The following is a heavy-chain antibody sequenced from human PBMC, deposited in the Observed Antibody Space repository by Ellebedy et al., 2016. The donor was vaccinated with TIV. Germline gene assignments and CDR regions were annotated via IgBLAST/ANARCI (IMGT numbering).Heavy chain of an antibody. J-gene: IGHJ3*02. CDR3: ARDPVGVGPAFDI. CDR2: IYSSGDT. V-gene: IGHV3-53*01. Sequence: GESLKISCAVSGLTVSSNYMGWVRQAPGKGLEWVSVIYSSGDTYYADSVKGRFTISRDNSKNTLYLQMNSLRAEDTAVYYCARDPVGVGPAFDIWGQGTMVTVSS. CDR1: GLTVSSNY. D-gene: IGHD4-23*01.